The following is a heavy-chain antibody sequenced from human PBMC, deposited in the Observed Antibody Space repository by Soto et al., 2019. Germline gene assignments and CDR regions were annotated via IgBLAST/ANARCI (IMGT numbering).Heavy chain of an antibody. V-gene: IGHV3-23*01. Sequence: EVQLLESGGGLVQPGGSLRLSCAASGFTFSSYAMSWVRQAPGKGLEWVSAISGSGGSTYYADSVKGRFTISRDNSKKTLYLQMNSLRAEDTAVYYCAKDGERYYDYVWGSYRAIPFDYWGQGTLVTVSS. J-gene: IGHJ4*02. D-gene: IGHD3-16*02. CDR3: AKDGERYYDYVWGSYRAIPFDY. CDR2: ISGSGGST. CDR1: GFTFSSYA.